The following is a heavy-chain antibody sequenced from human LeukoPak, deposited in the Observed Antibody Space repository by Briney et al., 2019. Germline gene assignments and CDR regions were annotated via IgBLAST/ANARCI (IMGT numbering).Heavy chain of an antibody. Sequence: SETLSLTCTVSGGSISSGDYYWSWIRQPPGKGLEWIGYIYYSGSTFYNPSLKSRVTISVDTSKNQFSLKLSSVTAADTAVYYCARGLSGSYFDYWGQGTLVTVSS. CDR2: IYYSGST. CDR1: GGSISSGDYY. J-gene: IGHJ4*02. D-gene: IGHD3-10*01. CDR3: ARGLSGSYFDY. V-gene: IGHV4-30-4*01.